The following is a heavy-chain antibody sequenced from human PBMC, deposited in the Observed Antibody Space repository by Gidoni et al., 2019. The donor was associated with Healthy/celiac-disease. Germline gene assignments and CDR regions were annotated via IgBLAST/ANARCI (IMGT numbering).Heavy chain of an antibody. CDR1: GGSISSYY. CDR2: IYYSGST. D-gene: IGHD6-19*01. CDR3: ARDQWLANYYYYGMDV. J-gene: IGHJ6*02. Sequence: QVQLQESGPGLVKPSETLSLTCTFSGGSISSYYWSWIRQPPGKGLEWIGYIYYSGSTNYNPSLKSRVTISVDTSKNQFSLKLSSVTAADTAVYYCARDQWLANYYYYGMDVWGQGTTVTVSS. V-gene: IGHV4-59*01.